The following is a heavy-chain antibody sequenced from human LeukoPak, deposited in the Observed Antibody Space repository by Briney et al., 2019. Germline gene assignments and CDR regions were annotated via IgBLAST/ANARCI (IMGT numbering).Heavy chain of an antibody. J-gene: IGHJ4*02. CDR1: GYTFTGYY. D-gene: IGHD5-12*01. Sequence: ASVKVSCKASGYTFTGYYMHWVRQAPGQGLEWMGWINPNSGGTNYAQKFQGRVTMTRDTSISTAYMELSRLRSDDTAVYYCARDCCGYSGYEVIGWGQGTLVTVSS. CDR2: INPNSGGT. V-gene: IGHV1-2*02. CDR3: ARDCCGYSGYEVIG.